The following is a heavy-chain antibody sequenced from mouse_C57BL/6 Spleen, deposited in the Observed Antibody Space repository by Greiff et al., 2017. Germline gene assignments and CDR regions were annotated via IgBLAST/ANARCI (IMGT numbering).Heavy chain of an antibody. V-gene: IGHV1-7*01. J-gene: IGHJ4*01. D-gene: IGHD1-1*01. CDR3: ASEYGSSYVFYAMDY. CDR2: INPSSGYT. Sequence: QVQLKQSGAELAKPGASVKLSCKASGYTFTSYWMHWVKQRPGQGLEWIGDINPSSGYTKYNQKFKDKATLTADKSSSTAYMQLSSLTYEDSAVYYCASEYGSSYVFYAMDYWGQGTSVTVSS. CDR1: GYTFTSYW.